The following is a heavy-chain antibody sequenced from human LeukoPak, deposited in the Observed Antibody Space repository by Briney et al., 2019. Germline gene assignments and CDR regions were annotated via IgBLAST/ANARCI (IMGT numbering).Heavy chain of an antibody. CDR1: GGSISSYY. Sequence: SETLSLTCTVSGGSISSYYWSWIRQPPGKGLEWIGYIYYSGSTNYNPSLKSRVTISVDTSKNQFSLKLSSVTAEDTAVYYCARFRRGSSTRRYYDYVWGSSTRLYFDYWGQGTLVTVSS. V-gene: IGHV4-59*01. D-gene: IGHD3-16*01. CDR2: IYYSGST. J-gene: IGHJ4*02. CDR3: ARFRRGSSTRRYYDYVWGSSTRLYFDY.